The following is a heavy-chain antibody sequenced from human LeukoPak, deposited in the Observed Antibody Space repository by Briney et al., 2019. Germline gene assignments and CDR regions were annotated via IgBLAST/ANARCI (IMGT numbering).Heavy chain of an antibody. D-gene: IGHD3-10*01. CDR3: ARTNSGSGSYYPPGTYFDY. J-gene: IGHJ4*02. V-gene: IGHV4-34*01. CDR2: INHSGST. Sequence: SQTLSLTCAVYGGSFSGYYWSWIRQPPGKGLERIGEINHSGSTNYNPSLKSRVTISVDTSKNQFSLKLSSVTAADTAVYYCARTNSGSGSYYPPGTYFDYWGRGTLVTVCS. CDR1: GGSFSGYY.